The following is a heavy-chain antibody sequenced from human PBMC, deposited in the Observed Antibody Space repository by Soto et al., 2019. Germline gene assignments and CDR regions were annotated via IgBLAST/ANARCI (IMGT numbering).Heavy chain of an antibody. CDR1: GGSFSGYY. D-gene: IGHD5-18*01. J-gene: IGHJ6*02. Sequence: KTSETLSLTCAVYGGSFSGYYWSWIRQPPGKGLEWIGEINHSGSTNYNPSLKSRVTISVDTSKNQFSLKLSSVTAADTAVYYCARGGCRTRYYYYYGMDVWGQGTTVTVSS. CDR2: INHSGST. V-gene: IGHV4-34*01. CDR3: ARGGCRTRYYYYYGMDV.